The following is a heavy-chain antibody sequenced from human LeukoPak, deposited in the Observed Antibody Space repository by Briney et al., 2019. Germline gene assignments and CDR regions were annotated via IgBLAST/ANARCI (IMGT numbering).Heavy chain of an antibody. V-gene: IGHV1-8*01. Sequence: ASVKVSCKASGYTFTSYDIHWVRQAAGHGLEWMGWMNPNSGHAGHALKFEARVTMTRGTSMSTAYMELSGLTSEDTAIYYCARGPALHSKWVGGRWFDPWGQGTLVTVAS. CDR1: GYTFTSYD. D-gene: IGHD6-19*01. CDR3: ARGPALHSKWVGGRWFDP. J-gene: IGHJ5*02. CDR2: MNPNSGHA.